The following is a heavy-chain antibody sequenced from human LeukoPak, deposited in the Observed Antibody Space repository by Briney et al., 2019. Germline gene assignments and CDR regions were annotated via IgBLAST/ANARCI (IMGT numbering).Heavy chain of an antibody. CDR2: IYYSGST. CDR3: ARHYRPQSMGSSGYYYYFDY. J-gene: IGHJ4*02. Sequence: SETLSLTCTVSGGSISSYYWSWIRQPPGKGLEWIGYIYYSGSTNYNPSLKSRVTISVDTSKNQFSLKLSSVTAADTAVYYCARHYRPQSMGSSGYYYYFDYWGQGTLVTVSS. CDR1: GGSISSYY. D-gene: IGHD3-22*01. V-gene: IGHV4-59*08.